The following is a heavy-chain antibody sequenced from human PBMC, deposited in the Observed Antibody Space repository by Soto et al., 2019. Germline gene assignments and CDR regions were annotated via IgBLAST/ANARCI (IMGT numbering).Heavy chain of an antibody. J-gene: IGHJ1*01. CDR2: IIPIFGTA. CDR3: ASGSGSYLEYFQH. D-gene: IGHD1-26*01. CDR1: GGTFSSYA. V-gene: IGHV1-69*13. Sequence: SVKVSCKASGGTFSSYAISWVLQAPGQGLEWMGGIIPIFGTANYAQKFQGRVTITADESTSTAYMELSSLRSEDTAVYYCASGSGSYLEYFQHWGQGTLVTVSS.